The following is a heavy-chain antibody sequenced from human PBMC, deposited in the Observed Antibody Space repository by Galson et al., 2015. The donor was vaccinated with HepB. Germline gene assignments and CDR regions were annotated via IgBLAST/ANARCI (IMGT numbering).Heavy chain of an antibody. CDR1: GGSISSYY. D-gene: IGHD3-16*01. Sequence: ETLSLTCTVSGGSISSYYWSWIRQPPGKGLEWIGYIYYSGSTNYNPSLKSRVTISVDTSKNQFSLKLSSVTAADTAVYYCARGFGGATYYYYGMDVWGQGTTVTVSS. CDR2: IYYSGST. V-gene: IGHV4-59*01. CDR3: ARGFGGATYYYYGMDV. J-gene: IGHJ6*02.